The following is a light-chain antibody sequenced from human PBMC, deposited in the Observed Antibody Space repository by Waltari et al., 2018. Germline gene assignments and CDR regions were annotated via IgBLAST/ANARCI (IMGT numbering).Light chain of an antibody. CDR2: EGS. V-gene: IGLV2-23*03. J-gene: IGLJ1*01. Sequence: QSALTQPASVSGPPGQSIPISCPGTSSDVGSYTLVPWYQQHPGKAPKLMIYEGSKRPSGVSNRFSGSKSGNTASLTISGLQAEDEADYYCCSYAGSSTFGFGTGTKVTVL. CDR1: SSDVGSYTL. CDR3: CSYAGSSTFG.